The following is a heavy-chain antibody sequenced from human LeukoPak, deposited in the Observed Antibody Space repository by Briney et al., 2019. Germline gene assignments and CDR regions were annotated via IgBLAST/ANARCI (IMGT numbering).Heavy chain of an antibody. CDR2: FDPEDGET. Sequence: ASVKVSCKVSGYTLTELSMHWVRQAPGKGLEWMGGFDPEDGETIYAQKFQGRVTMTEDTSTDTAYMELSSLRSEDTAVYYCATPYCSGGSYHYYYMDVWGKGTTVTVSS. J-gene: IGHJ6*03. D-gene: IGHD2-15*01. CDR1: GYTLTELS. CDR3: ATPYCSGGSYHYYYMDV. V-gene: IGHV1-24*01.